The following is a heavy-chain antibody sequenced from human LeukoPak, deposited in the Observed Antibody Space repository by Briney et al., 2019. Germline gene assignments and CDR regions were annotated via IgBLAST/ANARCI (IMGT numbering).Heavy chain of an antibody. J-gene: IGHJ5*02. V-gene: IGHV4-59*08. CDR3: AKLVQEDWFDP. CDR2: IYYSGST. Sequence: PSGTLSLTCTVSGGSISNYYWSWIRQPPGKGLEWIGYIYYSGSTNSHPSLKSRVTMSVATSKNQFSLKLSSVTAADTAVYYCAKLVQEDWFDPWGQGTLVTVSS. CDR1: GGSISNYY. D-gene: IGHD6-6*01.